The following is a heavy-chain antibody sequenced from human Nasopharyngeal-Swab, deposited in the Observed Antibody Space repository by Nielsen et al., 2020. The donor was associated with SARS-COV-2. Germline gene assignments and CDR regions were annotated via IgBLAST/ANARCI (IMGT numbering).Heavy chain of an antibody. CDR3: ARVSSGWYAYYYYGMDV. J-gene: IGHJ6*02. D-gene: IGHD6-19*01. Sequence: GASLKISCAASGFTFSSYAMHWVRTAPGKGLEWVAVISYDGSNKYYADSVKGRFTISRDNSKNTLYLQMNSLRAEDTAVYYCARVSSGWYAYYYYGMDVWGQGTTVTVSS. CDR2: ISYDGSNK. CDR1: GFTFSSYA. V-gene: IGHV3-30*04.